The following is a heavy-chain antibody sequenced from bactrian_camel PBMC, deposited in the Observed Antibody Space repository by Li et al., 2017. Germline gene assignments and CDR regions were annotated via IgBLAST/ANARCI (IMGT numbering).Heavy chain of an antibody. CDR1: GFTFSSYW. V-gene: IGHV3S1*01. D-gene: IGHD2*01. CDR3: AEAYYSGGYPPPGS. J-gene: IGHJ6*01. CDR2: MNNPDGNT. Sequence: HVQLVESGGGLVQPGGSLRLSCVSSGFTFSSYWMYWVRQAPGKGLEWVSTMNNPDGNTFYADSVKGRFTISRDNAKNTLYLQMDSLSPEDTAMYYCAEAYYSGGYPPPGSWGQGTQVTVS.